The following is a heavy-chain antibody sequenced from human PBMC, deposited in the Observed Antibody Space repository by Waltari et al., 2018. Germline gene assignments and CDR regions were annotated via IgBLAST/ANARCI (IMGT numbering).Heavy chain of an antibody. J-gene: IGHJ3*01. CDR2: ISGTSYYI. Sequence: EVQLVESGGGLVKPGGSLRLSCAASGFTFSRYTLNWVRQAPGKGLEWVSSISGTSYYIYHADSVKGRFTTSRDNAKNSLYLQMNSLRAEDTAVYYCARETEEAFDFWGRGTMVTVSS. V-gene: IGHV3-21*01. CDR3: ARETEEAFDF. CDR1: GFTFSRYT. D-gene: IGHD2-21*02.